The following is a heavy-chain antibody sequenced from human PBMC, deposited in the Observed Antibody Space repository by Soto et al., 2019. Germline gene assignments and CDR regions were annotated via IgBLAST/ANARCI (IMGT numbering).Heavy chain of an antibody. J-gene: IGHJ4*02. CDR2: ISDSGGGT. V-gene: IGHV3-23*01. CDR1: GFTFSNYA. D-gene: IGHD2-15*01. Sequence: GGSLRLSCEASGFTFSNYAMSWVRQAPGNGLECVSAISDSGGGTYYADTVKGRFTISRDNSKNTLSLQMNSLRAEDTAVYYCTKANRYCSGANCFTFDYWGLGTLVTVSS. CDR3: TKANRYCSGANCFTFDY.